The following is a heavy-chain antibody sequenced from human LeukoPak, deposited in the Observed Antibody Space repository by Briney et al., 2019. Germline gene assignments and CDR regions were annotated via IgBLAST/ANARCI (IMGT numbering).Heavy chain of an antibody. Sequence: GGSLRLSCAASGFTFNKYAMNWVRQAPGKGLEWVAFIRDVGSAEYSSESVKGRFTISRDISKNTLYLQMNSLRAEDTAVYYCAGELLWSYWGQGTLVTVSS. D-gene: IGHD3-10*01. CDR3: AGELLWSY. V-gene: IGHV3-30*02. J-gene: IGHJ4*02. CDR1: GFTFNKYA. CDR2: IRDVGSAE.